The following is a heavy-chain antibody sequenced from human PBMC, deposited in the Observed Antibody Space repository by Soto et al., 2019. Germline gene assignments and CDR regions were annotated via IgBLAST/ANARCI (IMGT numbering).Heavy chain of an antibody. V-gene: IGHV1-24*01. CDR3: AIAGGFLEYYYYGKDV. CDR2: FDPEDGET. J-gene: IGHJ6*02. Sequence: GASVKVSCKVSGYTLTELSMHWVRQAPGKGLEWTGGFDPEDGETIYAQKFQGRVTMTEDTSTDTSFMELSSLRSEDTAVYYCAIAGGFLEYYYYGKDVWGQGSTVSVSS. D-gene: IGHD3-3*01. CDR1: GYTLTELS.